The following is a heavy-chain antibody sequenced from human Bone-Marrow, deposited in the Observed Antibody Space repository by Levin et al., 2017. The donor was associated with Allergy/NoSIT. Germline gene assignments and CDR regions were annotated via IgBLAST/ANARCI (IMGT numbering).Heavy chain of an antibody. CDR1: GFTFSSYS. V-gene: IGHV3-21*01. CDR2: ISSSSSYI. Sequence: GGSLRLSCAASGFTFSSYSMNWVRQAPGKGLEWVSSISSSSSYIYYADSVKGRFTISRDNAKNSLYLQMNSLRAEDTAVYYCARGELVLRYFDWSDAFDIWGQGTMVTVSS. CDR3: ARGELVLRYFDWSDAFDI. D-gene: IGHD3-9*01. J-gene: IGHJ3*02.